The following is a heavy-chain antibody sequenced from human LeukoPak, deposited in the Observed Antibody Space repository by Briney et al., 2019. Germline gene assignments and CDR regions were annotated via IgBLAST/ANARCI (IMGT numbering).Heavy chain of an antibody. CDR1: GFTFSSYS. J-gene: IGHJ4*02. D-gene: IGHD3-22*01. V-gene: IGHV3-21*01. CDR3: ATTSSGYSLREFDY. CDR2: ISSSSSYI. Sequence: PGGSLRLSCAASGFTFSSYSMNWVRQAPGKGLEWVSSISSSSSYIYYADSVKGRFTISRDNAKNSLYLQMSSLRVEDTAVYYCATTSSGYSLREFDYWGQGTLVTVSS.